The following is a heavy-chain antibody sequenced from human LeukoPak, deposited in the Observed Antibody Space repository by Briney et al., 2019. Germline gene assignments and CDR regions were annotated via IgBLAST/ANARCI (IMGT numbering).Heavy chain of an antibody. CDR3: AKVAGYSYVGVYYFDY. J-gene: IGHJ4*02. CDR1: EFTFSTYA. Sequence: GGSLRLSCAASEFTFSTYAMNWVRQAPGKGLEWVSAISGSGGSTYYADSVKGRFTISRDNSKNTLYLQMNSLRAEDTAVYYCAKVAGYSYVGVYYFDYWGRGTLVTVSS. CDR2: ISGSGGST. V-gene: IGHV3-23*01. D-gene: IGHD5-18*01.